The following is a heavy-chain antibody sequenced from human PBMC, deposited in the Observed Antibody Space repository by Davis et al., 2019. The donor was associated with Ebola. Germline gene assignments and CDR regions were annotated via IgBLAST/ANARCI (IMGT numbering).Heavy chain of an antibody. V-gene: IGHV1-69*06. CDR2: INPILTSP. D-gene: IGHD6-19*01. Sequence: SVTVSRKASSGTLHPYAISWVRQAPGQGLAWAGAINPILTSPHYAQKLQGRVTLTADRSTSTAYMELNSLTSEDSAVYYCAKETVAGTDAFDIWGQGTMVTVSS. CDR3: AKETVAGTDAFDI. J-gene: IGHJ3*02. CDR1: SGTLHPYA.